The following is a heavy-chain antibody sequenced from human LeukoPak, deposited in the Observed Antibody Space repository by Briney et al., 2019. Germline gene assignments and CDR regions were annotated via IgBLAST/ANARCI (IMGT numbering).Heavy chain of an antibody. D-gene: IGHD3-3*01. Sequence: ASVKVSFKASGYTFTSYGISWVRQAPGQGLEWMGWISAYNGNTNYAQKLQGRVTMTTDTSTSTAYMELRSLRSDDTAVYYCARDSPPPGYDFWSGYYTGVGYYYYGMDVWGQGTTVTVSS. CDR3: ARDSPPPGYDFWSGYYTGVGYYYYGMDV. CDR2: ISAYNGNT. CDR1: GYTFTSYG. J-gene: IGHJ6*02. V-gene: IGHV1-18*01.